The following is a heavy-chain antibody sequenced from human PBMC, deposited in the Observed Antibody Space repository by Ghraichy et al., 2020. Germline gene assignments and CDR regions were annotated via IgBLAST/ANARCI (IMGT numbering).Heavy chain of an antibody. CDR2: ISYDGSNK. CDR3: AKSGTPMEWLDRTPDWYFDL. J-gene: IGHJ2*01. Sequence: GESLNISCAASGFTFSSYGMHWVRQAPGKGLEWVAVISYDGSNKYYADSVKGRFTISRDNSKNTLYLQMNSLRAEDTAVYYCAKSGTPMEWLDRTPDWYFDLWGRGTLVTVSS. V-gene: IGHV3-30*18. CDR1: GFTFSSYG. D-gene: IGHD3-3*01.